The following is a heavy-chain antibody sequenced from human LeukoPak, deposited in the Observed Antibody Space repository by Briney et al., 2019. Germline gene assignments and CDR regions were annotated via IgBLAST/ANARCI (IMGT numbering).Heavy chain of an antibody. Sequence: WGSLRLYCAASGFTFSDYYRSWIRQAPGKGLEWVSYISSSGSTIYYADSVKGRFTISRDNAKNSLYLQMNSLRAEDTAVYYCARDPTEMATAYFDYWGQGTLVTVSS. J-gene: IGHJ4*02. D-gene: IGHD5-24*01. CDR2: ISSSGSTI. V-gene: IGHV3-11*04. CDR1: GFTFSDYY. CDR3: ARDPTEMATAYFDY.